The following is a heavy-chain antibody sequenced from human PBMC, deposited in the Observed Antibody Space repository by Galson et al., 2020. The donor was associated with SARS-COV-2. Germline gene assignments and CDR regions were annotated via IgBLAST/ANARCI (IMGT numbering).Heavy chain of an antibody. CDR1: GGTFSSYA. CDR2: IIPIFGTA. Sequence: SVKVSCKASGGTFSSYAISWVRQAPGQGLEWMGGIIPIFGTANYAQKFQGRVTITADESTSTAYMELSSLRSEDTAVYYCAIGGWTGTQRYNWFDPWGQGTLVTVSS. CDR3: AIGGWTGTQRYNWFDP. D-gene: IGHD3-9*01. J-gene: IGHJ5*02. V-gene: IGHV1-69*13.